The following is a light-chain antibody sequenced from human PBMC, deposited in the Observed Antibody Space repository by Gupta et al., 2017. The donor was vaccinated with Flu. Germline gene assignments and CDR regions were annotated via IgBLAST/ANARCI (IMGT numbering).Light chain of an antibody. V-gene: IGKV3-15*01. J-gene: IGKJ2*01. CDR2: GAS. Sequence: EIVITLSPASLSVSPGERATLSCRASQSVSSNLDWYQQKPGQAPRLLIYGASTRDTGIPARFSGSGYGTELTLTMSIRQLEDFAVYYCQQNNNWPPYTFGQGTKMEIK. CDR3: QQNNNWPPYT. CDR1: QSVSSN.